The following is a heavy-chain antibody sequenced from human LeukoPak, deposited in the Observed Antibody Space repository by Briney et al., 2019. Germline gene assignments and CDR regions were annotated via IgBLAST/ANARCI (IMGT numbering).Heavy chain of an antibody. V-gene: IGHV3-23*01. CDR1: GFTFSSYA. D-gene: IGHD3-10*01. CDR3: ARDHRGSGSRYYYYYMDV. CDR2: ISGSGSGDNT. Sequence: PGGSLRLSCAASGFTFSSYAMNWVRQAPGKGLEWVSAISGSGSGDNTYYADSVKGRFTISRDNSKNTLYLQMNSLRAEDTAVYYCARDHRGSGSRYYYYYMDVWGKGTTVTISS. J-gene: IGHJ6*03.